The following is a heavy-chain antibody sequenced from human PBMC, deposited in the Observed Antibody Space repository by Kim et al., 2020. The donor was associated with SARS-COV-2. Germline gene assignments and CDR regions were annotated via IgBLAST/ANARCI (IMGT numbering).Heavy chain of an antibody. CDR3: AGGGTGRGFYRPTHYYYH. V-gene: IGHV3-23*01. D-gene: IGHD2-8*02. J-gene: IGHJ6*03. CDR2: IGWTGDTS. Sequence: GGSLRLSCVTSGFTFSTFPMRWVRQVPGKGLEWVSAIGWTGDTSYHAYSMSRRITSSEDTYNYLLYLINSLLTADTAVFYYAGGGTGRGFYRPTHYYYH. CDR1: GFTFSTFP.